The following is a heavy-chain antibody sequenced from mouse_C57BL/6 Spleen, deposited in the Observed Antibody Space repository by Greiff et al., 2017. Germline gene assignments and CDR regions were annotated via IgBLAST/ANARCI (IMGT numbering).Heavy chain of an antibody. V-gene: IGHV14-1*01. D-gene: IGHD4-1*01. Sequence: VQLQQSGAELVRPGASVKLSCTASGFNIKDYYMHWVKQRPEQGLEWIGRIDPEDGDTEYAPKFQGQATMTADTSSNTAYLQLRSLTSEDTAVYCGTELGQDRRYFDVWGTGTTVTVSS. J-gene: IGHJ1*03. CDR2: IDPEDGDT. CDR3: TELGQDRRYFDV. CDR1: GFNIKDYY.